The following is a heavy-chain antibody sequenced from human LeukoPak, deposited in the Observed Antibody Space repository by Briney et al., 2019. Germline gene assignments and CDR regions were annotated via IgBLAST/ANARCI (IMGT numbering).Heavy chain of an antibody. V-gene: IGHV3-48*03. J-gene: IGHJ4*02. Sequence: GGSLRLSCAASGFTFSSYEMNWVRQAPGKGLEWVSYISSSGSTIYYADSVKGRFTISRDNAKNSLYLRMNSLRAEDTAVYYCAREYTAWVFDYWGQGTLVTVSS. CDR1: GFTFSSYE. CDR3: AREYTAWVFDY. CDR2: ISSSGSTI. D-gene: IGHD5-18*01.